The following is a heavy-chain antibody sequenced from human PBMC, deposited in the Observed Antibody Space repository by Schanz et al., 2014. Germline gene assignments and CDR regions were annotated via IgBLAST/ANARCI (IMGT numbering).Heavy chain of an antibody. J-gene: IGHJ6*02. Sequence: DVQLLESGGGLVQPGGSLRLSCAASGFTLSNSDMHWVRQGTGKGLEWVSTIGYLGDTYYPDSVKGRFTISRDNAKNSLYLQMNSLSADDTAVFYCAKGMGYCSGGTCYDYYYYGLDVWGQGTTVTVSS. CDR3: AKGMGYCSGGTCYDYYYYGLDV. CDR1: GFTLSNSD. V-gene: IGHV3-13*01. CDR2: IGYLGDT. D-gene: IGHD2-15*01.